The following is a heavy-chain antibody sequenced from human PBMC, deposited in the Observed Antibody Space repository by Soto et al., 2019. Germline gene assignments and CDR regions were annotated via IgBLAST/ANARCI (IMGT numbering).Heavy chain of an antibody. Sequence: ASVKVSCKASGGTFSSYTISWVRQAPGQGLEWMGRIIPILGIANYAQKFQGRVTMTRDTSTSTVYMELSSLRSEDTAVYYCAREGVLIAYCGGDCYSETEFDYWGQGTLVTV. D-gene: IGHD2-21*02. CDR3: AREGVLIAYCGGDCYSETEFDY. CDR2: IIPILGIA. CDR1: GGTFSSYT. V-gene: IGHV1-69*04. J-gene: IGHJ4*02.